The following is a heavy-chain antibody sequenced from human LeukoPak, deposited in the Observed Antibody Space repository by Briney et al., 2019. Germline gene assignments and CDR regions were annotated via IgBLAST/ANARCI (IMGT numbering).Heavy chain of an antibody. CDR1: GFTFSSYA. Sequence: GGSLRLSCAASGFTFSSYAMSWVRQAPGKGLEWVSAISGSGGSTYYADSVKGRFTISRDNSKNTLYLQMNSLRAEDTAVYYCARKTTAPAAAGTSPDYWGQGTLVTVSS. V-gene: IGHV3-23*01. CDR3: ARKTTAPAAAGTSPDY. CDR2: ISGSGGST. J-gene: IGHJ4*02. D-gene: IGHD6-13*01.